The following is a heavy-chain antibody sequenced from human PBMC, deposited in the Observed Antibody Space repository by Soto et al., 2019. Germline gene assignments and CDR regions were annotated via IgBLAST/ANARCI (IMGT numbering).Heavy chain of an antibody. CDR1: GYTFTSYG. J-gene: IGHJ4*02. CDR3: ARGQATMIVVVGDY. D-gene: IGHD3-22*01. Sequence: QVQLVQSGAEVKKPGASVKGSCKASGYTFTSYGISWVRQAPGQGLEWMGWISASNGNTNYAQKLQGRVTISTDTSTSTAYMELRSLRSDDTDVYYCARGQATMIVVVGDYWCRGILITVSS. CDR2: ISASNGNT. V-gene: IGHV1-18*01.